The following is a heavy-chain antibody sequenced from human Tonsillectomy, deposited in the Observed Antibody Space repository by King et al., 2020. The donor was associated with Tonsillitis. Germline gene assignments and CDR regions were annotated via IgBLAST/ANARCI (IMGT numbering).Heavy chain of an antibody. V-gene: IGHV1-18*01. CDR3: ARDRGLYSRGDASDI. Sequence: QIQLVQSGVEVKKPGASVKVSCKASGYTFTNYGISWVRQAPGQGLEWMGWISAYNGNTDYAQTLQGRVTVTTDTSTSTAYMEVRSLRSDDTAVYYCARDRGLYSRGDASDIWGQGTLVTVSS. CDR1: GYTFTNYG. D-gene: IGHD6-13*01. CDR2: ISAYNGNT. J-gene: IGHJ3*02.